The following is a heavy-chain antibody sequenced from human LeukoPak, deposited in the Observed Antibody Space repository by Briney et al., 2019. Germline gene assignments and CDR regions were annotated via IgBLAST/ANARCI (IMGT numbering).Heavy chain of an antibody. Sequence: GGSLRLSCAASGFTFDDYAMHWVRQAPGKGLEWVSGISWNSGSIGYADSVKGRFTISRDNAKNSLYLQMNSLRAEDTALYYCAKWGYYYDSSGYYYNSYWGQGTLVTVSS. CDR1: GFTFDDYA. J-gene: IGHJ4*02. D-gene: IGHD3-22*01. V-gene: IGHV3-9*01. CDR2: ISWNSGSI. CDR3: AKWGYYYDSSGYYYNSY.